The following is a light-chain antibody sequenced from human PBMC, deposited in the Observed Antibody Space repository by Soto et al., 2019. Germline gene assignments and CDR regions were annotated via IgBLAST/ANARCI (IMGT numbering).Light chain of an antibody. CDR1: NSDVGGYNY. Sequence: QSALTQPASVSGSPGQSITISCTGTNSDVGGYNYVSWYQQHPGKAPKLMIYDVSNRPSGVSNRFSGSKSGNTASLTISGXXXXXXADYYCSSYASSSTAVVFGGGTKLTVL. V-gene: IGLV2-14*03. CDR3: SSYASSSTAVV. CDR2: DVS. J-gene: IGLJ2*01.